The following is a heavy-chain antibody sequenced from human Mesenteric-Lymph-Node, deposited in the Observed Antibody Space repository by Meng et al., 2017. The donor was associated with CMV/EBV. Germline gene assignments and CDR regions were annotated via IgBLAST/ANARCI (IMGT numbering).Heavy chain of an antibody. D-gene: IGHD3-3*01. V-gene: IGHV3-11*01. Sequence: GESLKISCAASGFTFSDYYMSWIRQAPGKGLEWVSYISSSGSTIYYADSVKGRFTISRDNAKNSLYLQMNSLRAEDTAVYYCARGYYDFWSGYCCYYYGMDVGGQG. CDR2: ISSSGSTI. J-gene: IGHJ6*02. CDR3: ARGYYDFWSGYCCYYYGMDV. CDR1: GFTFSDYY.